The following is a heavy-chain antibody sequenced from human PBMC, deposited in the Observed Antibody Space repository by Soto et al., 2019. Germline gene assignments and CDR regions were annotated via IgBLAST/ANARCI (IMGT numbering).Heavy chain of an antibody. CDR1: GGSISSGGYY. J-gene: IGHJ4*02. Sequence: QVQLQESGPGLVKPSQTLSLTCTVSGGSISSGGYYWSWIRQHPGKGLEWIGYIYYSGSTYYNPSLNRRVTISVDTSKTQCSLKLSSVTAADTAVYYCATEGGIVGATAADYWGQGTLVTVSS. D-gene: IGHD1-26*01. CDR2: IYYSGST. CDR3: ATEGGIVGATAADY. V-gene: IGHV4-31*03.